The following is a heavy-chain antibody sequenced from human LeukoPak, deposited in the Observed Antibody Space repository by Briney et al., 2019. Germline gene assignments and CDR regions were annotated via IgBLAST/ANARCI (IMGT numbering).Heavy chain of an antibody. D-gene: IGHD2-15*01. CDR1: AVTFSCYY. J-gene: IGHJ5*02. V-gene: IGHV4-34*01. CDR2: INNSGST. Sequence: SETLSLTCAVYAVTFSCYYWSWIPHRQGMGWEWLGEINNSGSTNYNPSLESLVTISEETTKNHFSLNLRTGTAADTAVYYCARGRGYWSGGSCINWIDPWGQGTLVTV. CDR3: ARGRGYWSGGSCINWIDP.